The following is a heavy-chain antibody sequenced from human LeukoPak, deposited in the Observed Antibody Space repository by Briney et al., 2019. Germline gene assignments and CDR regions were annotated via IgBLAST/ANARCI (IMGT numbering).Heavy chain of an antibody. CDR3: ARERNSGYALYDFDY. Sequence: ASVKVSCKASGDTFTGYYMNWVRQAPGQGLEWMGWINPNSGGANYAQKFQGRVTMTRDTSISTAYMELSRLRSDDTAAYYCARERNSGYALYDFDYWGQGTLVTVSS. J-gene: IGHJ4*02. D-gene: IGHD5-12*01. CDR2: INPNSGGA. CDR1: GDTFTGYY. V-gene: IGHV1-2*02.